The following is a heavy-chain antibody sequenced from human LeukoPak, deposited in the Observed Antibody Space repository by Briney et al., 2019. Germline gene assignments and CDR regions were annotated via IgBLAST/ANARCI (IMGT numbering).Heavy chain of an antibody. CDR3: ARVGDPGYCSSTSCFSFDS. CDR2: IYYSGNT. Sequence: PSETLSLTCTVSGVSISSYYWSWIRQPPGKGLEWIGYIYYSGNTNYNPSLKSRVPISVDTSKNQFSLKLSSVTAADTAVYYCARVGDPGYCSSTSCFSFDSWGQGSLVTVSS. V-gene: IGHV4-59*01. CDR1: GVSISSYY. D-gene: IGHD2-2*03. J-gene: IGHJ4*02.